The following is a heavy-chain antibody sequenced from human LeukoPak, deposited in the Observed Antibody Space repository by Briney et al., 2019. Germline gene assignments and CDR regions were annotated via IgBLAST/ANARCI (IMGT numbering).Heavy chain of an antibody. J-gene: IGHJ4*02. CDR3: TVYGSGSPFDY. Sequence: GGSLRLSCAASGFTFSSYWMSWVRQAPGKGLEWVANIKQDGSEKYYVGSVKGRFTISRDNAKNSLYLQMNSLRAEDTAVYYCTVYGSGSPFDYWGQGTLVTVSS. CDR2: IKQDGSEK. CDR1: GFTFSSYW. V-gene: IGHV3-7*01. D-gene: IGHD3-10*01.